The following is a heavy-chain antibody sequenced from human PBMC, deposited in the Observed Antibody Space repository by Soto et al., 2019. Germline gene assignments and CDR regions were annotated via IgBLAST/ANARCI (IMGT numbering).Heavy chain of an antibody. J-gene: IGHJ5*02. CDR3: ARKNLAAAHPPSWFDP. V-gene: IGHV3-30-3*01. CDR1: GFTFGSYA. CDR2: ISYDGSNK. D-gene: IGHD6-13*01. Sequence: PGGSLRLSCAASGFTFGSYAMHWVRQAPGKGLEWVAVISYDGSNKYYADSVKGRFTISRDNSKNTLYLQMNSLRAEDTAVYYCARKNLAAAHPPSWFDPWGQGTLVTVSS.